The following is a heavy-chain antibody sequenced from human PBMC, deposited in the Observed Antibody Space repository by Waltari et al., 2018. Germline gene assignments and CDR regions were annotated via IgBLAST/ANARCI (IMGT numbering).Heavy chain of an antibody. CDR1: GGTFSSYA. J-gene: IGHJ6*02. Sequence: VQLVQSGAEVKKPGSSVKVSCKASGGTFSSYAISWVRQAPGQGLEWMGGIIPIFGTANYAQNFQGSVTITADESTSTAYMELSSLRSEDTAVYYCARDTYSSSWLYYYGMDVWGQGTTVTVSS. CDR3: ARDTYSSSWLYYYGMDV. CDR2: IIPIFGTA. V-gene: IGHV1-69*13. D-gene: IGHD6-13*01.